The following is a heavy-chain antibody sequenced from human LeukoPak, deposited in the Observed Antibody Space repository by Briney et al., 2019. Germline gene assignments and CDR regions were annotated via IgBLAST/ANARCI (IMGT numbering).Heavy chain of an antibody. CDR3: ARATGLSFSGSGSGFDY. CDR2: INWNGAST. V-gene: IGHV3-20*04. Sequence: GGSLRLSCAASGFTFDDYGMSWVRQAPGKGLEWVSGINWNGASTGYADSVKGRFTISRDNAKNSLYLQMNSLRAEDTALYYCARATGLSFSGSGSGFDYWGQGTLVTVSS. CDR1: GFTFDDYG. J-gene: IGHJ4*02. D-gene: IGHD3-10*01.